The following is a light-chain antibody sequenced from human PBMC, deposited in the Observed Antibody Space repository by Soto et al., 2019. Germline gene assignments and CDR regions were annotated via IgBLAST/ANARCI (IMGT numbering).Light chain of an antibody. CDR1: SSNIGTGYD. Sequence: QSVLTQPPSVSGAPRQRVTISCTGSSSNIGTGYDVYWYQQLPGTAPKLLIYYNSNRPSGVPDRFSGSKSGTSASLAIPGLQAEDEADYYCQSYDSSLSEYVFGTGTKVTVL. CDR2: YNS. CDR3: QSYDSSLSEYV. V-gene: IGLV1-40*01. J-gene: IGLJ1*01.